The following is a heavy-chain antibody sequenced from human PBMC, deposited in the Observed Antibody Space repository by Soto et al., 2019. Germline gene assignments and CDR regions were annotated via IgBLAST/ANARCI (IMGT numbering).Heavy chain of an antibody. CDR2: IYYSGST. D-gene: IGHD2-2*02. J-gene: IGHJ5*02. V-gene: IGHV4-30-4*01. Sequence: TVSGGSISSGDYYWSWIRQPPGKGLEWIGYIYYSGSTYYNPSLKSRVTISVDTSKNQFSLKLSSVTAADTAVYYCARGGADIVVVPAAIPNWFDPWGQGTLVTVSS. CDR1: GGSISSGDYY. CDR3: ARGGADIVVVPAAIPNWFDP.